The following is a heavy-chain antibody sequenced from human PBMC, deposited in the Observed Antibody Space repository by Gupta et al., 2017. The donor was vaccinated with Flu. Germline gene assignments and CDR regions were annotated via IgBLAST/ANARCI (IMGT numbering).Heavy chain of an antibody. V-gene: IGHV2-70*04. CDR2: IDWDDDK. CDR3: AGGGPHILYAMDV. CDR1: GFSLTTRGMR. D-gene: IGHD3-10*01. J-gene: IGHJ6*02. Sequence: QVTMKESGPALVKPTQTLTLTCTFSGFSLTTRGMRVNWVRQTPGMALEWVARIDWDDDKFYSTSLKTRLIISKDTSRNQVVLTMRNMDPVDTGTYYCAGGGPHILYAMDVWGQGTTVTVSS.